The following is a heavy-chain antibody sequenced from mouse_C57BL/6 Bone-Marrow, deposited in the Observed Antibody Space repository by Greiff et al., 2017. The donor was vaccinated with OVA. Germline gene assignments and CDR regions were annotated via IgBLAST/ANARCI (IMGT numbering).Heavy chain of an antibody. CDR2: ISSGGSYT. Sequence: EVKLVESGGDLVKPGGSLKLSCAASGFTFSSYGMSWVRQTPDKRLEWVATISSGGSYTYYPDSVKGRFTISRDNAKNTLYLQMSSLKSDDTAMYYCARRGGVFAYWGQGTLVTVSA. J-gene: IGHJ3*01. D-gene: IGHD1-1*02. CDR3: ARRGGVFAY. V-gene: IGHV5-6*02. CDR1: GFTFSSYG.